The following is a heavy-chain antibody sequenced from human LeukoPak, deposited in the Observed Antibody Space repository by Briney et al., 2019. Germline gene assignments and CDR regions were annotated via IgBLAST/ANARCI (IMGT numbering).Heavy chain of an antibody. CDR2: ISAGGEST. J-gene: IGHJ4*02. D-gene: IGHD4-17*01. CDR1: GFTFSWYA. V-gene: IGHV3-23*01. Sequence: PGGSLRLSCAASGFTFSWYAMSWVRQAPGKGLEWVSGISAGGESTYYADSVKGRLTISRDNSKNTLYLLMNSLRAEDTAVYFCASVPRYGDSFLDCWGQGTLVTVSS. CDR3: ASVPRYGDSFLDC.